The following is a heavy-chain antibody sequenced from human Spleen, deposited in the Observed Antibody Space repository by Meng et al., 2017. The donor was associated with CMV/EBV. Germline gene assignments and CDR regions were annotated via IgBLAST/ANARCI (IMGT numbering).Heavy chain of an antibody. CDR1: GGSISSPNW. J-gene: IGHJ5*02. Sequence: CSVSGGSISSPNWWTWVRQPPGKGLEWIGEIYQSGSTNYNPSLKSRVTMSVDKSNNQFSLKLGSVTAADTAVYYCARINIADSTFDPWGQGSLVTVSS. D-gene: IGHD6-13*01. CDR3: ARINIADSTFDP. V-gene: IGHV4-4*02. CDR2: IYQSGST.